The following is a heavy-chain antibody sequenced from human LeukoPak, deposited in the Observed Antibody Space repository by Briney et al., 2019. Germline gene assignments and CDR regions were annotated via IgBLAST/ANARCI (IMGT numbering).Heavy chain of an antibody. CDR3: ARRTYSRSSSIFDN. CDR1: GYTFTGYY. V-gene: IGHV1-2*02. Sequence: ASVKVSCKASGYTFTGYYMHWVRQAPGQGLEWMGWINPNSGGTNYAQKFQGRVTMTRDTSISTAYMELSSLRSDDTAVYYCARRTYSRSSSIFDNWGQGTLVTVSS. J-gene: IGHJ4*02. D-gene: IGHD6-6*01. CDR2: INPNSGGT.